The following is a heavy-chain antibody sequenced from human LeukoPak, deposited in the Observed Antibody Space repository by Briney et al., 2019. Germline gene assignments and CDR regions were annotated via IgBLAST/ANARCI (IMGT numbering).Heavy chain of an antibody. CDR1: GFAFSDNW. Sequence: GGSLRLSCAASGFAFSDNWMHWVRQAPGKGLEWVSAINSDGSSINYADSVQGRFTISRDNAKNMLYLQMDSLRAEDTSVYYRTSPPSIAVADPFDSWGQGTLVTVSS. D-gene: IGHD6-19*01. V-gene: IGHV3-74*01. CDR2: INSDGSSI. CDR3: TSPPSIAVADPFDS. J-gene: IGHJ4*02.